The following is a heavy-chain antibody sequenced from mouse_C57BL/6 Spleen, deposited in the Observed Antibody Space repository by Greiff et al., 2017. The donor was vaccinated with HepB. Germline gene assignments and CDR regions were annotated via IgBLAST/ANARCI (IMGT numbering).Heavy chain of an antibody. CDR3: ARSDGYYGYFDV. V-gene: IGHV1-50*01. D-gene: IGHD2-3*01. J-gene: IGHJ1*03. CDR2: IDPSDSYT. CDR1: GYTFTSYW. Sequence: QVQLQQPGAELVKPGASVKLSCKASGYTFTSYWMQWVKQRPGQGLEWIGEIDPSDSYTNYNQKFKGKATVTVDTSSSTAYMQLSSLTSEDSAVYYCARSDGYYGYFDVWGTGTTVTVSS.